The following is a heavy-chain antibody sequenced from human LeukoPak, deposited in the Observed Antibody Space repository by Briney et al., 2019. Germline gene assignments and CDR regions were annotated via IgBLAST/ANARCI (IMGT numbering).Heavy chain of an antibody. D-gene: IGHD1-26*01. V-gene: IGHV3-21*01. J-gene: IGHJ6*03. CDR1: GFTFSSYS. CDR2: ISSSSSYI. CDR3: ASLGTEYMDV. Sequence: PGGSLRLSCAASGFTFSSYSMNWVRQAPGKGLEWVSSISSSSSYIYYADSVKGRFTISRDNAKNSLYLQMNSLRAEDTAGYYCASLGTEYMDVWGKGTTVTVSS.